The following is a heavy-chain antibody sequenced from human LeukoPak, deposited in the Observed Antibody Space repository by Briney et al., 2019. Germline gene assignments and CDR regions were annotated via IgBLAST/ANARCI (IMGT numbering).Heavy chain of an antibody. Sequence: SETLSLTCTVSGGSISSSSYYWGWIRQPPGKGLEWIGSIYYSGSTYYNPSLKSRVTISVDTSKNQFSLKLSSVTAADTAVYYCARGRIAVYYYYYYMDVWGKGTTVTVSS. J-gene: IGHJ6*03. D-gene: IGHD6-19*01. CDR2: IYYSGST. CDR3: ARGRIAVYYYYYYMDV. CDR1: GGSISSSSYY. V-gene: IGHV4-39*01.